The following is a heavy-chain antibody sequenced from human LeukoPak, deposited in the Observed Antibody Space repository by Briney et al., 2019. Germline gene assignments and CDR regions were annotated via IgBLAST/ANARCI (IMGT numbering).Heavy chain of an antibody. Sequence: PGGSLRLSCAASGFTFDDHGMNWVRQAPGKGLEWVSGINWNGGSTFYADSVKGRFTISRDNAKNALYLQMNSLRAEDTAVYYCTRSSTYLDYWGQGTLVTVSS. J-gene: IGHJ4*02. V-gene: IGHV3-20*04. CDR1: GFTFDDHG. CDR2: INWNGGST. D-gene: IGHD6-13*01. CDR3: TRSSTYLDY.